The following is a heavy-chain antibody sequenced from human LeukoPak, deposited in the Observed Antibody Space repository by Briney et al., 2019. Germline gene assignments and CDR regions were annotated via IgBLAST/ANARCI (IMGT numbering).Heavy chain of an antibody. CDR3: ARRVGGWYYFDY. CDR2: MCYTGST. D-gene: IGHD6-19*01. J-gene: IGHJ4*02. V-gene: IGHV4-39*01. Sequence: SETLSLTCTVSGGSMSSSSYYWGWIRQPPGKGLEWVATMCYTGSTYFNPSLKSRVTISVDTSKNQFSLKLSSVTAADTAVYYCARRVGGWYYFDYWGQGTLVTVSS. CDR1: GGSMSSSSYY.